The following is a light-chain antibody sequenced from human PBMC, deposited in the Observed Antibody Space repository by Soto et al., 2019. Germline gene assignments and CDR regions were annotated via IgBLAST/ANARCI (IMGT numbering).Light chain of an antibody. J-gene: IGLJ1*01. V-gene: IGLV2-23*02. CDR3: CSYAGSSTFRYV. CDR1: SSDVGSYNL. Sequence: QSVLTQPASVSGSPGQSITISCTGTSSDVGSYNLVSWYQQHPGKAPKLMIYEVSKRPSGVSNRFSGSKSGNTASLTISGLQAEDEADYYCCSYAGSSTFRYVFVTGTKLTVL. CDR2: EVS.